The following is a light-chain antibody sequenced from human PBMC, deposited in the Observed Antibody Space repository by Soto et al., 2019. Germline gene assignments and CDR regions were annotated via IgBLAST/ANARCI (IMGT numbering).Light chain of an antibody. CDR1: SSDVGGYND. J-gene: IGLJ1*01. CDR3: SSFAGRTPYV. Sequence: QSVLTQPPSASGSPGQSVTISCTGTSSDVGGYNDVSWYQQHPGKAPKLIIYEVSKRPSGVPDRFSGSKSGNTGSLTVSGLQAEDEADYYCSSFAGRTPYVFGTGTKVTVL. V-gene: IGLV2-8*01. CDR2: EVS.